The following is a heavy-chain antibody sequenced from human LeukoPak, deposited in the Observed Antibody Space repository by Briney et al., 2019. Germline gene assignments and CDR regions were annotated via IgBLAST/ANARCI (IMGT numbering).Heavy chain of an antibody. Sequence: GASVKVSCKASGYTFTSSDINWVRQATGEGLEWMGWMGPNSGDTGYAQKFQGRVTMTRDTSINTAYMELSSLRSEDTAVYYCARGRGPRLRNAFDIWGQGTMVTVSS. CDR3: ARGRGPRLRNAFDI. CDR2: MGPNSGDT. CDR1: GYTFTSSD. D-gene: IGHD6-25*01. J-gene: IGHJ3*02. V-gene: IGHV1-8*01.